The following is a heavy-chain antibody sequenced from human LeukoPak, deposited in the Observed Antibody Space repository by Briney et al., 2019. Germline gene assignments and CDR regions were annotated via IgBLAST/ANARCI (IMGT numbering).Heavy chain of an antibody. V-gene: IGHV3-30*04. J-gene: IGHJ4*02. CDR2: ISYDGSNK. D-gene: IGHD2-2*01. CDR1: GFTFSSYA. Sequence: GGSLRLSCAASGFTFSSYAMHWVRQAPGKGLEWVAVISYDGSNKYYADSVKGRFTISRDNSKNTLYLQMNNLRAEDTAVYYCAREMGYQLFHFDYWGQGTLVTVSS. CDR3: AREMGYQLFHFDY.